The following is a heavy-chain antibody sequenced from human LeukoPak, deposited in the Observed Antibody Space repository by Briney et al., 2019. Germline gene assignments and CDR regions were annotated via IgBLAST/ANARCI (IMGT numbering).Heavy chain of an antibody. D-gene: IGHD5-18*01. CDR1: GFTFSSYS. J-gene: IGHJ4*02. V-gene: IGHV3-21*01. CDR2: ISSSSSYI. Sequence: GGSLRLSCAASGFTFSSYSMNWVRQAPGKGLEWVSSISSSSSYIYCADSVKGRFTISRDNAKNSLYLQMNSLRAEDTAVYYCASSVADVDTAMAEDYWGQGTLVTVSS. CDR3: ASSVADVDTAMAEDY.